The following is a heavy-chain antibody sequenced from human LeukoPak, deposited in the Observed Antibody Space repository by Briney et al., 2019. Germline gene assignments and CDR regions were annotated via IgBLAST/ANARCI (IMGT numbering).Heavy chain of an antibody. V-gene: IGHV3-30-3*01. CDR3: ARGPDPVVRGPRRAFDL. J-gene: IGHJ3*01. Sequence: GGSLRPSCAASGFTVSSNYMSWVRQAPGKGLELVALISYDGSRQYYTDSVKGRFIISRDDSKNTVYLQMNSLGVDDTALYYCARGPDPVVRGPRRAFDLWGQGTMVTVSS. CDR2: ISYDGSRQ. D-gene: IGHD3-10*01. CDR1: GFTVSSNY.